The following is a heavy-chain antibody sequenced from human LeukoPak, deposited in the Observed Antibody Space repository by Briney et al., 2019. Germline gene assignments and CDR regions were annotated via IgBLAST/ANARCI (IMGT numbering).Heavy chain of an antibody. D-gene: IGHD6-19*01. CDR1: GYTFTGYY. J-gene: IGHJ4*02. Sequence: EASVKVSCKASGYTFTGYYIHWVRQAPGQGLEWMGWINPNSGATNYAQKFQGRVTMIRDTSIRTAYMELSRLRYDDTAVYYCERDQGSSGWSDFDYWGQGTLVTVSS. V-gene: IGHV1-2*02. CDR2: INPNSGAT. CDR3: ERDQGSSGWSDFDY.